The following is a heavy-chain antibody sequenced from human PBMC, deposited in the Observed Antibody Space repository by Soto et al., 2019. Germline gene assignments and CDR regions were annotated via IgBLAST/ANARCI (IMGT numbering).Heavy chain of an antibody. D-gene: IGHD3-10*01. J-gene: IGHJ4*02. CDR1: GFTFSSYG. Sequence: PGGSLRLSCAASGFTFSSYGMHWVRQAPGKGLEWVAVIWYDGSNKYYADSVKGRFTISRDNSKNTLYLQMNSLRAEDTAVYYCARVSPRSLGPEVWFGELTTPFDYWGQGTLVTVSS. CDR3: ARVSPRSLGPEVWFGELTTPFDY. CDR2: IWYDGSNK. V-gene: IGHV3-33*01.